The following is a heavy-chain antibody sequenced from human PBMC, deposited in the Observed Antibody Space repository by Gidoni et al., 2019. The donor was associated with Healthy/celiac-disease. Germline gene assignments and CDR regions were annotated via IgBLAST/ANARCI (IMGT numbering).Heavy chain of an antibody. D-gene: IGHD4-17*01. V-gene: IGHV3-73*02. CDR3: TNGDGQL. Sequence: EVQLVEYGGGLVQPGGSLKRSCAASGFTFSGSAMHGVRQASGKGLEWVGRIRSKANSYATAYAASVKGRFTISRDDSKNTAYLQMNSLKTEDTAVYYCTNGDGQLWGQGTLVTVSS. CDR1: GFTFSGSA. J-gene: IGHJ4*02. CDR2: IRSKANSYAT.